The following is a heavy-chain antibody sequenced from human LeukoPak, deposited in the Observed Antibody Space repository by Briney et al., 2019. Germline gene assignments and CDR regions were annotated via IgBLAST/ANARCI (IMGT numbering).Heavy chain of an antibody. CDR3: ARDLITIFGVVITKTFDY. CDR2: ISSSSSYI. J-gene: IGHJ4*02. CDR1: VFTFSSYS. Sequence: GGSLRLSCAASVFTFSSYSMNWVRQAPWKGLEWVSSISSSSSYIYYADSVKGRFTISRDNAKNSLYLQMNSLRAEDTAVYYCARDLITIFGVVITKTFDYWGQGTLVTVSS. V-gene: IGHV3-21*01. D-gene: IGHD3-3*01.